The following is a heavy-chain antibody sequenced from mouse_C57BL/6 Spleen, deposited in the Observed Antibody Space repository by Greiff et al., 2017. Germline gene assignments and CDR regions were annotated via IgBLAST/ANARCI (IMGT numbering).Heavy chain of an antibody. D-gene: IGHD1-1*01. CDR3: ALYYGSSYGAMYY. Sequence: VQLQQPGAELVKPGASVKMSCKASGYTFTSYWITWVKQRPGQGLEWIGDIYPGSGSTNYNEKFKSKATLTVDTSSSTAYMQLSSLTSEDSAVYYCALYYGSSYGAMYYWGQGTSVTVSS. J-gene: IGHJ4*01. CDR1: GYTFTSYW. CDR2: IYPGSGST. V-gene: IGHV1-55*01.